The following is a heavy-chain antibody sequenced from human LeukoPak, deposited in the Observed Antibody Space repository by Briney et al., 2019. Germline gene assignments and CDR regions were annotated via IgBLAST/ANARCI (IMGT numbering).Heavy chain of an antibody. V-gene: IGHV3-7*01. D-gene: IGHD3-3*01. Sequence: GGSLKLSCAASGFTFSSYWMSWVRQAPGKGLEWVANIKQDGSEKYYVDSMKGRFTISRDNAKNSLYLQMNSLRAEDTAVYYCARARRYDFWRWRGNNNWLDPWGQGTLVTVSS. CDR1: GFTFSSYW. CDR2: IKQDGSEK. CDR3: ARARRYDFWRWRGNNNWLDP. J-gene: IGHJ5*02.